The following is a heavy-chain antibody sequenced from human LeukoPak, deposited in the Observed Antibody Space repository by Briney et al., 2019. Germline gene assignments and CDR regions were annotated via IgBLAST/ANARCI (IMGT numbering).Heavy chain of an antibody. Sequence: GGSLRLSCTASGFTFTTYSMNWVRQAPGKGLEWVSAISGSGGSTYYADSVKGRFTISRDNSKNTLYLQMNSLRAEDTAVYYCATVVTPLDYWGQGTLVTVSS. CDR1: GFTFTTYS. CDR3: ATVVTPLDY. J-gene: IGHJ4*02. V-gene: IGHV3-23*01. CDR2: ISGSGGST. D-gene: IGHD4-23*01.